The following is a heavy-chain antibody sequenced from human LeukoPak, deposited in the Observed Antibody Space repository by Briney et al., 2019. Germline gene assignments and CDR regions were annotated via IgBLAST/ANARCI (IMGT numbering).Heavy chain of an antibody. Sequence: SVKVSCKASGYTFTSYHMHWVRQAPGQGLERMGIINPSGGSTSYAQKFQGRVSMTRDTSTSTVYMELSSLRSEDTAVYYCARDVGVAVYYMDVWGKGTTVTVSS. D-gene: IGHD2-15*01. V-gene: IGHV1-46*01. CDR2: INPSGGST. J-gene: IGHJ6*03. CDR1: GYTFTSYH. CDR3: ARDVGVAVYYMDV.